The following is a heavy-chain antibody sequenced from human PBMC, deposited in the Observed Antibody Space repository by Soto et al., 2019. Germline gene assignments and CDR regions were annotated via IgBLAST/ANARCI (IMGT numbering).Heavy chain of an antibody. Sequence: QVQLVQSGAEVKKPGSSVKVSCKASGGTFSSYAISWVRQAPGQGLEWMGGIIPIFGTANYAQKFQGRVTITADESTSTAYMELSSLRSEDTAVYYCARGYCSGGSCYLFPYCGMDVWGQGTTVTVSS. V-gene: IGHV1-69*01. J-gene: IGHJ6*02. CDR2: IIPIFGTA. CDR1: GGTFSSYA. CDR3: ARGYCSGGSCYLFPYCGMDV. D-gene: IGHD2-15*01.